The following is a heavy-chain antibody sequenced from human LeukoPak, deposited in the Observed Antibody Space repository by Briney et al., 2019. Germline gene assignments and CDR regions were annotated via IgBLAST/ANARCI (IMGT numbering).Heavy chain of an antibody. CDR2: IYSGGST. Sequence: GGSLRLSCAASGFTVSSNYMSWVRQAPGKGLEWVSVIYSGGSTYYADSVKGRFTISRDNSRNTLYLQMNSLRAEDTAVYYCAKESCTSRCNFDYWGQGTLVTVSS. V-gene: IGHV3-53*01. J-gene: IGHJ4*02. CDR1: GFTVSSNY. CDR3: AKESCTSRCNFDY. D-gene: IGHD2-2*01.